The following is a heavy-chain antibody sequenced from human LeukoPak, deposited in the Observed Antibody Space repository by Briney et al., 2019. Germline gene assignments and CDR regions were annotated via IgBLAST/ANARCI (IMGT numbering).Heavy chain of an antibody. CDR1: GFTFSSYA. D-gene: IGHD5-18*01. J-gene: IGHJ4*02. Sequence: GSLRLSCAASGFTFSSYAMSWVRQAPGKGLEWVSAISGSGGSTYHADSVKGRFTISRDNSKNTLYLQMNSLRAEDTAVYYCAKTFKVWSYGYYFDYWGQGTLVTVSS. CDR3: AKTFKVWSYGYYFDY. CDR2: ISGSGGST. V-gene: IGHV3-23*01.